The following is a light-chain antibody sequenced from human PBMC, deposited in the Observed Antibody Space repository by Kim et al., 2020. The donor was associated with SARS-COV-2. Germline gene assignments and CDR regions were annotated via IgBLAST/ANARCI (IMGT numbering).Light chain of an antibody. J-gene: IGLJ2*01. V-gene: IGLV2-8*01. CDR2: DVS. CDR3: SSYAGSNNLV. Sequence: QSGTISCTGTSIDVGGYHYVSWYQQHPGKAPKLMIHDVSKRPSGVPARFSGSKSGNTASLTVSGLQAEDEADYYCSSYAGSNNLVFGGGTQLTVL. CDR1: SIDVGGYHY.